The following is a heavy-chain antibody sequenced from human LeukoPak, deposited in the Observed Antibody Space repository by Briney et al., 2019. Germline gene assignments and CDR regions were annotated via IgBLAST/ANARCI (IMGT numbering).Heavy chain of an antibody. CDR3: ARGTPTKGMDV. D-gene: IGHD2-2*01. CDR2: IWYDGSNK. V-gene: IGHV3-33*01. Sequence: GGSLRLSCAASGFTFSSYGMHWVRQAPGKGLEWVAVIWYDGSNKYYADSVKGRFTISRDNSKNTRYLQMNSLRAEDTAVYYCARGTPTKGMDVWGKGTTVTVSS. CDR1: GFTFSSYG. J-gene: IGHJ6*04.